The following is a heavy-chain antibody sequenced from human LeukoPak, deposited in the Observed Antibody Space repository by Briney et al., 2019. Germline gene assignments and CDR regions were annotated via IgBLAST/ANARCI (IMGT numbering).Heavy chain of an antibody. CDR2: IYYSGST. CDR3: ALCGGDCLYDAFDI. Sequence: PSETLSLTCTVSGGPISSYYWSWIRQPPGKGLEWIGYIYYSGSTNYNPSLKSRVTISVDTSKNQFSLKLSSVTAADTAVYYCALCGGDCLYDAFDIWGQGTMVTVSS. D-gene: IGHD2-21*02. J-gene: IGHJ3*02. V-gene: IGHV4-59*01. CDR1: GGPISSYY.